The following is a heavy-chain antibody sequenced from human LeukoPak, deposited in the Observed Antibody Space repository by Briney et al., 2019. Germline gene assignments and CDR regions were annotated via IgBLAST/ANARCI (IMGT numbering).Heavy chain of an antibody. D-gene: IGHD5-18*01. CDR2: LYSGGSA. J-gene: IGHJ6*03. V-gene: IGHV3-53*01. CDR1: GFNVSSNY. CDR3: ARAGGGYRYGYCYHFYMDV. Sequence: GGSLRLSCAASGFNVSSNYMSWVRQAPGKGLEWVSLLYSGGSAFHADSVKGRFTISRDNSKNTLYLQLNSLRAEDTAVYYCARAGGGYRYGYCYHFYMDVWGKGTTVTVSS.